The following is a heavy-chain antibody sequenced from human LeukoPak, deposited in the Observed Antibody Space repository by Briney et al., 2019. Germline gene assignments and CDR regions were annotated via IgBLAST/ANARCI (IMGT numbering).Heavy chain of an antibody. CDR2: ISSSSSYI. J-gene: IGHJ4*02. CDR1: GFTFSSYS. CDR3: ARGRGGGLVMRENY. D-gene: IGHD4-23*01. V-gene: IGHV3-21*01. Sequence: GGSLRLSCAASGFTFSSYSMNWVRQAPGKGLEWVSSISSSSSYIYYADSVKGRFTISRDNAKNSLYLQMNSLRAEDTAVYYCARGRGGGLVMRENYWGQGTLVTVSS.